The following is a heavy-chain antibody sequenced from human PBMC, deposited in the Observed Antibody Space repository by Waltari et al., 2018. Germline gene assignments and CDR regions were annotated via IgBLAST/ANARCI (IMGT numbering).Heavy chain of an antibody. J-gene: IGHJ6*03. D-gene: IGHD6-13*01. Sequence: EVQLVESGGGLVQPGRSLRLSCAASGFTFDDSTTHWVRQAPGEGLEWVSGITWNSGGIGYADSVKGRFTISRDNAKNSLYLQMDSLRAEDTALYYCAKDIAAAHYYYMDVWGKGTTVTVSS. CDR3: AKDIAAAHYYYMDV. V-gene: IGHV3-9*01. CDR1: GFTFDDST. CDR2: ITWNSGGI.